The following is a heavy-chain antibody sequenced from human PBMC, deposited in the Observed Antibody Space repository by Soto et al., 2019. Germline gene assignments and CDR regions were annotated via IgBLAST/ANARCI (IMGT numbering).Heavy chain of an antibody. Sequence: HLQESGPGLVKPSETLSLTCTVSGGSISSLSYYWGWIRQPPGKGLEWIGSIFFTGNTYYNPSLESRVAISVDTSRNHFSLTVNSVTAAYTAVYYCASRHCSGGNCYNPGFDSWGPGTLVTVSS. CDR1: GGSISSLSYY. V-gene: IGHV4-39*02. CDR3: ASRHCSGGNCYNPGFDS. CDR2: IFFTGNT. J-gene: IGHJ4*02. D-gene: IGHD2-15*01.